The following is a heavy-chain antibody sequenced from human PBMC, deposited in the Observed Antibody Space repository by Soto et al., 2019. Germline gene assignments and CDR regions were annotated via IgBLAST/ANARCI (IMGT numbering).Heavy chain of an antibody. D-gene: IGHD3-10*01. CDR3: ARDDEYSGNGMDV. V-gene: IGHV3-33*01. J-gene: IGHJ6*02. CDR1: EFTFSNYG. Sequence: QVQLVESGGGVVQPGRSLRLSCAASEFTFSNYGMHWVRQAPGKGLEWVAVILNDGSNRYHADSVQDRFTISRDNSKNTLYLQMNSLRAEDTAVYYCARDDEYSGNGMDVWGQGTTVTVS. CDR2: ILNDGSNR.